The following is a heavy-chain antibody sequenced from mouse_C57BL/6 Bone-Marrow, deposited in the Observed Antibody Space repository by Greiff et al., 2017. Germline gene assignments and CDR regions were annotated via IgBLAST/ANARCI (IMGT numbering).Heavy chain of an antibody. CDR3: ASSFDGYWYFDV. CDR2: IDPSDSYT. CDR1: GYTFTSYW. V-gene: IGHV1-69*01. J-gene: IGHJ1*03. D-gene: IGHD2-3*01. Sequence: QVQLQQPGAELVMPGASVKLSCKASGYTFTSYWMHWVKQRPGQGLEWIGEIDPSDSYTNYNHKFKGKSTLAVDKSSSTAYMQLSRLTSDDSAVYYGASSFDGYWYFDVWGTGTTVTVSS.